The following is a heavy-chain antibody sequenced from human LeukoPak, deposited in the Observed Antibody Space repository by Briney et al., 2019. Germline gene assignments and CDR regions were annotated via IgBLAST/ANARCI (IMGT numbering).Heavy chain of an antibody. V-gene: IGHV3-23*01. J-gene: IGHJ4*02. CDR3: AKGLERESRLDS. Sequence: GGSLRLSCAASGFTFSSYSINWVRQAPGKGLEWVSGISNSGGSTYYADSVKGRFTISRDNSKNTLYLQMNSLRAEDTALYYCAKGLERESRLDSWGQGTLVTVSS. CDR1: GFTFSSYS. CDR2: ISNSGGST. D-gene: IGHD1-1*01.